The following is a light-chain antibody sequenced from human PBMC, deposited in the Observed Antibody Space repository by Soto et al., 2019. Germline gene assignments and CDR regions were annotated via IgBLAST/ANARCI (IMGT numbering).Light chain of an antibody. Sequence: QSALTQPPSASGSPGQSVTISCTGTSSDVGGYGYVSWYQQHPGKAPKLMIYEVSKRPSGVPDRFSGSKSGNTASLTVSGLQAEDEAHYYCSSYAGSNNYVFGTGTKLTVL. J-gene: IGLJ1*01. CDR2: EVS. CDR3: SSYAGSNNYV. CDR1: SSDVGGYGY. V-gene: IGLV2-8*01.